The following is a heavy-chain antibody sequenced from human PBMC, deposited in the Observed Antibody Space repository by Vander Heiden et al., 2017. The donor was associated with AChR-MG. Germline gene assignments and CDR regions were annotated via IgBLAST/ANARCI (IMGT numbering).Heavy chain of an antibody. CDR2: MNPSADAT. Sequence: QVQLVQSGAEVKNPGASVMLSCQASGYSFTDYYVQWVRQAPGQGLEWVGIMNPSADATSYAQKLQGRVTMTRDTSTSTVYMELSSLTSEDTAVYYCARGGTTDEGLDSWGQGTLVTVSS. CDR1: GYSFTDYY. J-gene: IGHJ4*02. V-gene: IGHV1-46*01. D-gene: IGHD1-7*01. CDR3: ARGGTTDEGLDS.